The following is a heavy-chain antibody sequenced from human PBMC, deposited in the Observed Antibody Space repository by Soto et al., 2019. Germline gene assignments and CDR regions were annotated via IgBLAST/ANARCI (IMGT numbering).Heavy chain of an antibody. D-gene: IGHD2-15*01. J-gene: IGHJ4*02. CDR3: ARLRYCSGGRCPYYFDY. V-gene: IGHV5-10-1*01. Sequence: PGESLKISCKGSGYSFTSYWISWVRQMPGKGLEWMGRIDPSDSYTNYSPSFQGHVTISADKSISTAYLQWSSLKASDTAMYYCARLRYCSGGRCPYYFDYWGQGTLVTVSS. CDR2: IDPSDSYT. CDR1: GYSFTSYW.